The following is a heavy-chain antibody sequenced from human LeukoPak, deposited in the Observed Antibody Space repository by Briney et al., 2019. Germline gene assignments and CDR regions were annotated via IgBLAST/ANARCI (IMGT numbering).Heavy chain of an antibody. V-gene: IGHV3-33*01. D-gene: IGHD6-13*01. J-gene: IGHJ4*02. CDR3: ARALRNSWYVDY. CDR1: GFTFSSYG. CDR2: IWYDGSNK. Sequence: GGSLRLSCAASGFTFSSYGMHWVRQAPGKGLEWVAVIWYDGSNKYYADSVKGRFTIPRDNSKNTLYLQMNSLRAEDTAVYYCARALRNSWYVDYWGQGTLVTVSS.